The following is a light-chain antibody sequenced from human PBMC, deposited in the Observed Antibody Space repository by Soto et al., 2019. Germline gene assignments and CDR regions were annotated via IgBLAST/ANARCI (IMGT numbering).Light chain of an antibody. J-gene: IGKJ4*01. Sequence: DIVMTQSPDSLAVSLGERATINCTSSQRVLYSSNNQNYLAWYQQKPGQPPKLLIYWASTRESGVPDRFSGSGSGTDVTLTISSLQAEDGAVYYCQQYYSTPLTFGGGTKGEIK. CDR1: QRVLYSSNNQNY. CDR2: WAS. CDR3: QQYYSTPLT. V-gene: IGKV4-1*01.